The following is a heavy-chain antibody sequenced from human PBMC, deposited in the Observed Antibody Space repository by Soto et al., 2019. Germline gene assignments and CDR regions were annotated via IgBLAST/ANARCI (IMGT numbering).Heavy chain of an antibody. J-gene: IGHJ5*02. Sequence: SETLSLTCTVSGGSIYSSPYYWGWIRQSPGRGLEWIASISCSGSTFYNPSLKSRVTIFVHTSKNEFSLKLSSVTAADTALYYCSRRAPEGFDPWGQGTLVTVSS. CDR1: GGSIYSSPYY. CDR2: ISCSGST. V-gene: IGHV4-39*01. CDR3: SRRAPEGFDP.